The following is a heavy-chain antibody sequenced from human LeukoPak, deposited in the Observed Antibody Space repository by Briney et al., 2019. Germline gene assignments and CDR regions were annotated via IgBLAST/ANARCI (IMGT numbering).Heavy chain of an antibody. Sequence: PGGSLRLSCAASGFTFSSYAMSWVRQAPGKGLELVSAISGSGGSTYYADSVKGRFTISRDNSQNTLYLKMNSLRAEDTAVYYCALWGPRYVRDAFDIWGQGTMVTVSS. CDR3: ALWGPRYVRDAFDI. CDR2: ISGSGGST. V-gene: IGHV3-23*01. J-gene: IGHJ3*02. CDR1: GFTFSSYA. D-gene: IGHD2-21*01.